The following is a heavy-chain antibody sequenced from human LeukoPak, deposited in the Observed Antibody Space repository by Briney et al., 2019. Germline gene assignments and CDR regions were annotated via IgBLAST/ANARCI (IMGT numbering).Heavy chain of an antibody. J-gene: IGHJ5*02. Sequence: PPETLSLTCAVSGYSISSGYYWGWIRQPPGKGLEWIGSIYHTGNTYYNPSLKSPVAMSVDTSKNQFSLKLSSVTAADTAVYYCARLPYDWNYWFDPWGQGTLVTVSS. CDR3: ARLPYDWNYWFDP. V-gene: IGHV4-38-2*01. CDR1: GYSISSGYY. D-gene: IGHD1-7*01. CDR2: IYHTGNT.